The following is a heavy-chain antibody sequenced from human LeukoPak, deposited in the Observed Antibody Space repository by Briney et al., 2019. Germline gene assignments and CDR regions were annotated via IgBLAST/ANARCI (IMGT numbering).Heavy chain of an antibody. Sequence: SETLSLTCAVYGGSFSGYYWSWIRQPPGKGLEWIGEINHSGSTKYNPSLKSRVTISVDTSKNQFSLKLSSVTAADTAVYYCARVRGSGSYYYYYGMDVWGQGTTVTVSS. J-gene: IGHJ6*02. CDR3: ARVRGSGSYYYYYGMDV. D-gene: IGHD1-26*01. V-gene: IGHV4-34*01. CDR1: GGSFSGYY. CDR2: INHSGST.